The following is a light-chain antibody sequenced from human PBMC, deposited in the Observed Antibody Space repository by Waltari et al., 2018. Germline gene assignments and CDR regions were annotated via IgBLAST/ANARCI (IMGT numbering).Light chain of an antibody. J-gene: IGKJ1*01. V-gene: IGKV3-20*01. CDR2: GAS. Sequence: EIMLTQSPGTLSLSPGERATLSCRASQSVISTYLNWYQQKPGQSPRLLIYGASSRATGIPDRFSGSGSGTDFTLTISRLEPEDFAFYYCLHYGSALWTFGQGTKVEIK. CDR1: QSVISTY. CDR3: LHYGSALWT.